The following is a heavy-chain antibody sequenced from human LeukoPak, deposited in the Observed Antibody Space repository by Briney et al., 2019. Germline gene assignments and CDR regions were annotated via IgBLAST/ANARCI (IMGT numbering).Heavy chain of an antibody. CDR1: GGSFSGYY. CDR3: ARGGSGDYDFWSGSVTPAPGSYYFDY. CDR2: INHSGST. Sequence: SEALSLTCAVYGGSFSGYYWSWIRQPPGKGLEWIGEINHSGSTNYNPSLKSRVNISVDTSKNQFSLKLSSVPAADTAVYYCARGGSGDYDFWSGSVTPAPGSYYFDYWGQGTLVTVSS. J-gene: IGHJ4*02. V-gene: IGHV4-34*01. D-gene: IGHD3-3*01.